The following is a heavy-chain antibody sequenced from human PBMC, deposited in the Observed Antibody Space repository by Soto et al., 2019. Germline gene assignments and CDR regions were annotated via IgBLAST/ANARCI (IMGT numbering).Heavy chain of an antibody. CDR1: GYTFSSYY. D-gene: IGHD6-6*01. V-gene: IGHV1-46*01. Sequence: QVQLVQSGTEVKKPGASVKVSCKASGYTFSSYYIHWVRQAPGQGLEWMGIINPSGGITNYAQKFQGRVTMTRDTSTRTVYMELSSLRSEDTAVYYGARGGPRQLVIYGMDVW. J-gene: IGHJ6*01. CDR3: ARGGPRQLVIYGMDV. CDR2: INPSGGIT.